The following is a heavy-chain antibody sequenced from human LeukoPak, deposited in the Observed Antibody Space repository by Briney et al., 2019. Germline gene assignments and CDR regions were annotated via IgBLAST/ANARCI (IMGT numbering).Heavy chain of an antibody. CDR2: ISGGGETT. CDR3: AKDTGDTAMGILYYFDY. CDR1: GFTFNNYA. V-gene: IGHV3-23*01. D-gene: IGHD5-18*01. Sequence: GGSLRLSCAASGFTFNNYAMNWVRQAPGKGLEWVSSISGGGETTYYADSAKGRFTISRDNSQNTLYLQMNSLRAEDTAVYYCAKDTGDTAMGILYYFDYWGQGTLVTVSS. J-gene: IGHJ4*02.